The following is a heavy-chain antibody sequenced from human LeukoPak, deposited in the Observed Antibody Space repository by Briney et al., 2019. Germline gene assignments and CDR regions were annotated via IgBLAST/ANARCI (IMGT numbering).Heavy chain of an antibody. J-gene: IGHJ4*02. V-gene: IGHV1-69*13. CDR2: IIPIFGTA. D-gene: IGHD3-10*01. CDR3: ASSPARYPYGSGSFDY. CDR1: GGTFSSYA. Sequence: GASAKVSCKASGGTFSSYAISWVRQAPGQGLEWMGGIIPIFGTANYAQKFQGRVTITADESTSTAYMELSSLRSEDTAVYYCASSPARYPYGSGSFDYWGQGTLVTVSS.